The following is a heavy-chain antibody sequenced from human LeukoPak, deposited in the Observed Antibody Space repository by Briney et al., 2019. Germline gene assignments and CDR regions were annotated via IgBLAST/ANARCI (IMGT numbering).Heavy chain of an antibody. V-gene: IGHV4-34*01. D-gene: IGHD1-26*01. CDR2: INHSGST. Sequence: PSETLSLTCAVSGGSFSGYYWSWIRQPPGKGLEWIGEINHSGSTNYNPSLKSRVTISVDTSKNQFSLKLSSVTAADTAVYYCASGVGATEPFDYWGQGALVTVSS. CDR1: GGSFSGYY. CDR3: ASGVGATEPFDY. J-gene: IGHJ4*02.